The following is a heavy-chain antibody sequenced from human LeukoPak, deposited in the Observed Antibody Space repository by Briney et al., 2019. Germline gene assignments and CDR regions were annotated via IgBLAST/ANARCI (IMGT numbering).Heavy chain of an antibody. Sequence: ASVKVSCKASGYTFTSDDINWVRQATGQGLEWMGWMNPNSGNTGYAQKFQGRVTMTRNTSISTAYMELSSLRSEDTAVYYCARGGAYYDSSGYYSFDYWGQGTLVTVSS. CDR2: MNPNSGNT. D-gene: IGHD3-22*01. V-gene: IGHV1-8*01. CDR3: ARGGAYYDSSGYYSFDY. CDR1: GYTFTSDD. J-gene: IGHJ4*02.